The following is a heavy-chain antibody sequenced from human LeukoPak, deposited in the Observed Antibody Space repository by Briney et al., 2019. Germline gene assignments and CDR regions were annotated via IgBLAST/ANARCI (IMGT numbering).Heavy chain of an antibody. CDR2: IIPIFGTA. D-gene: IGHD6-13*01. Sequence: ASVKVSCKASGGTFSSYAISWVRQAPGQGLEWMGRIIPIFGTANYAQKFQGRVTITTDESTSTAYMELSSLRSEDTAVYYCARGPKGIAALIYYYYYMDVWGKGTTVTVSS. CDR1: GGTFSSYA. V-gene: IGHV1-69*05. J-gene: IGHJ6*03. CDR3: ARGPKGIAALIYYYYYMDV.